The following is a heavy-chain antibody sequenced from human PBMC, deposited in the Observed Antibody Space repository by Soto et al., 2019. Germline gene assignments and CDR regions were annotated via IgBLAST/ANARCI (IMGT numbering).Heavy chain of an antibody. CDR2: TSYDGSNE. CDR1: GFTFSHYA. V-gene: IGHV3-30*03. CDR3: AHLPWKQLWPRAPVVY. D-gene: IGHD5-18*01. Sequence: GGSLRLSCAASGFTFSHYAMHWVRQAPGKGLEWVALTSYDGSNEYYADSVKGRFTITKDTSKNQLVLTMTNMDPVDAATYYCAHLPWKQLWPRAPVVYWGQGTPVTVSS. J-gene: IGHJ4*02.